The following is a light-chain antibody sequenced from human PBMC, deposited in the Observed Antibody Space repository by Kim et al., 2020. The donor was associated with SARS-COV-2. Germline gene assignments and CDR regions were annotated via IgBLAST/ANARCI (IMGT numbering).Light chain of an antibody. V-gene: IGKV1-33*01. CDR3: QQYDSYPFT. CDR1: HNISNL. J-gene: IGKJ4*01. Sequence: ASVGDRATITCQASHNISNLLSWYQQKPGKAPKLLIFCASDLDVGVPSRFSGSGSGTHFSFTITSLQPDDFATYYCQQYDSYPFTFGGGTKVDIK. CDR2: CAS.